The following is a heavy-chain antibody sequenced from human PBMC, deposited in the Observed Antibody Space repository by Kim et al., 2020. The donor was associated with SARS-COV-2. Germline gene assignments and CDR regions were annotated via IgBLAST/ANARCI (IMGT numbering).Heavy chain of an antibody. CDR3: ARSTMGDYYYYMDV. Sequence: SETLSLTCTVSGGSISSYYWSWIRQPPGKGLEWIGYIYYSGSTNYNPSLKSRVTISVDTSKNQFSLKLSSVTAADTAVYYCARSTMGDYYYYMDVWGKG. V-gene: IGHV4-59*01. D-gene: IGHD3-10*01. CDR2: IYYSGST. CDR1: GGSISSYY. J-gene: IGHJ6*03.